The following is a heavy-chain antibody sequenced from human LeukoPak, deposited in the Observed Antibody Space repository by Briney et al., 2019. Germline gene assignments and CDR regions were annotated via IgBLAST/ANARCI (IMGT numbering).Heavy chain of an antibody. CDR2: ISYDGSNK. J-gene: IGHJ4*02. CDR1: GFSFSDYA. V-gene: IGHV3-30*04. Sequence: GGSLRLSCAASGFSFSDYAVQWVRQAPGKGLEWVAVISYDGSNKYYVDSVKGRFTISRDNSKNTLHLQMSSLRDGDTAVYYCARSHYDSSGSFDYWGQGTLVTVSS. CDR3: ARSHYDSSGSFDY. D-gene: IGHD3-22*01.